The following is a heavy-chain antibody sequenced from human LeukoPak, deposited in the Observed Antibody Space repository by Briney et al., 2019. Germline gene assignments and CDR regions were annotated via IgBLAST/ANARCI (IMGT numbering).Heavy chain of an antibody. J-gene: IGHJ6*03. CDR1: GFTVSSNY. V-gene: IGHV3-53*01. D-gene: IGHD6-6*01. Sequence: GGSLRLSCAASGFTVSSNYMSWVRQAPGKGLEWVSVIYSGGSTYYADSVKGRFTISRDNSKNTLYLQMNSLRAEDTAVYYCARGLPSALHYYYMDVWGKGTTVTVSS. CDR3: ARGLPSALHYYYMDV. CDR2: IYSGGST.